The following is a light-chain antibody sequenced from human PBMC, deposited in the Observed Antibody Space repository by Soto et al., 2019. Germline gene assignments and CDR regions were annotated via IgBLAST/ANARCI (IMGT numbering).Light chain of an antibody. CDR3: VQALQSPPWT. CDR1: RSLVYSDGNTS. Sequence: DVVMTQSPLPLPVTLGQPASMACSVSRSLVYSDGNTSLNWYLQKPGQSPQLLIYLGSNRASGVPDRFSGSGSGTDFTLKISRVEAEDVGVYYCVQALQSPPWTFGQGTKVDI. CDR2: LGS. V-gene: IGKV2-28*01. J-gene: IGKJ1*01.